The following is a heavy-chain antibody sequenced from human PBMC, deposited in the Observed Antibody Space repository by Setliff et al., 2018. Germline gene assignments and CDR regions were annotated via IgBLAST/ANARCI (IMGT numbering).Heavy chain of an antibody. CDR3: ARGQDSGSWIIDG. Sequence: ASVKVSCKASGYTFRSYAMNWVRQAPGQGLEWMGWINTNTGNTRYSQKFQGRVTIARDTSASTAYMELSSLRSEDTAIYFCARGQDSGSWIIDGWGQGILVTVSS. J-gene: IGHJ4*02. V-gene: IGHV1-3*04. D-gene: IGHD1-26*01. CDR1: GYTFRSYA. CDR2: INTNTGNT.